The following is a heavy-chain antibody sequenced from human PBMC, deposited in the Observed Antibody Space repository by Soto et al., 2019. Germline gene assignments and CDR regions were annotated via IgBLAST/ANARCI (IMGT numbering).Heavy chain of an antibody. Sequence: QVQLVQSGAEVKRPGSSVKVSCKASGDTFNFYSINWVRQAPGVGLEWVGRVNPILSMSNYAQRFQGRVTMTADKSTSTGYRELRSLRSEDTAIYYCASSYGSGYRAFDYWGQGALVTVSS. V-gene: IGHV1-69*02. D-gene: IGHD3-10*01. CDR2: VNPILSMS. J-gene: IGHJ4*02. CDR3: ASSYGSGYRAFDY. CDR1: GDTFNFYS.